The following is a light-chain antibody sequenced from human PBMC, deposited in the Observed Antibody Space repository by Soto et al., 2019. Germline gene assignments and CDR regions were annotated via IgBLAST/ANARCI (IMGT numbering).Light chain of an antibody. Sequence: QSALTQPRSVSGSPGHSVTISCTGTSSDVGGYNYVSWYQQHPGKAPKLMIYDVSKRPSGVPDRFSGSKSGNTASLTISGLQAEDEAEYYCCSYAGSYTQGVVFGGGTKLTVL. CDR3: CSYAGSYTQGVV. V-gene: IGLV2-11*01. CDR2: DVS. CDR1: SSDVGGYNY. J-gene: IGLJ2*01.